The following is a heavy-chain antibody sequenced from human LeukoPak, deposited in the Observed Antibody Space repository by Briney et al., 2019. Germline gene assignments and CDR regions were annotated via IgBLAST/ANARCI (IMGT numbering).Heavy chain of an antibody. CDR2: INTSGST. J-gene: IGHJ4*02. CDR3: ARGSCTSNSCYSIDY. Sequence: PSETLSLTCIVSGASISSDYWSWIRQSAGKGLEWIGRINTSGSTNYKPSLKSRVTISVDKSKNQFSLKLSSVTAADTAVYYCARGSCTSNSCYSIDYWGQGTLVTVSS. CDR1: GASISSDY. D-gene: IGHD2-2*01. V-gene: IGHV4-4*07.